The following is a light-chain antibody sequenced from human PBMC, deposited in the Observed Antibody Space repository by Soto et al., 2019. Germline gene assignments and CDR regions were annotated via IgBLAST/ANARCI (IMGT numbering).Light chain of an antibody. CDR3: QQYGKSPWT. Sequence: EGVLTQSPGTLSLSPGERATLSCRASQSFDSYLAWFQQKPGQAPRLLIYGASGRATGIPDRFSGSGSGTDFTLTISRLDPEDFAVYYCQQYGKSPWTFGQGTTVEIK. V-gene: IGKV3-20*01. CDR1: QSFDSY. J-gene: IGKJ1*01. CDR2: GAS.